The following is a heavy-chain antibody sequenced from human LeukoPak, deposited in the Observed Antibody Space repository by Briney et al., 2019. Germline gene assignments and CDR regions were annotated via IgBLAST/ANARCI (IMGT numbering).Heavy chain of an antibody. CDR3: ARHVRYCSGGSCSAYDY. D-gene: IGHD2-15*01. J-gene: IGHJ4*02. Sequence: SETLSLTCTVFGGSISSYYWSWIRQPPGKGLEWIGYIYYSGSTNYNPSLKSRVITSVDTSKNQFSLKLSSVTAADTAVYYCARHVRYCSGGSCSAYDYWGQGTLVTVSS. CDR2: IYYSGST. CDR1: GGSISSYY. V-gene: IGHV4-59*08.